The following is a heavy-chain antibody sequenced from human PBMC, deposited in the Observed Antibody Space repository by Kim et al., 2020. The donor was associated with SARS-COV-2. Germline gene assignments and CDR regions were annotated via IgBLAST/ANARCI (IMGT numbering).Heavy chain of an antibody. J-gene: IGHJ6*02. CDR3: ARGRAGVVPAPVLGLGPWVDFYVMDV. CDR2: INHSGGT. Sequence: SETLSLTCAVYGGSFSGYTWSWIRQPPGKGLEWVGEINHSGGTNLNPSPKSRSTISVNTSKSQFSLRLKSRTATDTAGDYCARGRAGVVPAPVLGLGPWVDFYVMDVWRRGPPVAVPS. D-gene: IGHD2-2*02. V-gene: IGHV4-34*01. CDR1: GGSFSGYT.